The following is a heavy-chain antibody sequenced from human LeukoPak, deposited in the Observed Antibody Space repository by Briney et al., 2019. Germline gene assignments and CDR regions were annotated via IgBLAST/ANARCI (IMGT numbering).Heavy chain of an antibody. Sequence: SVKVSCKASGGTFSSYAISWVRQAPGQGFEWMGGIIPIFGTANYAQKFQGRVTITADESTSTAYMELSSLRSEDTAVYYCARVERRGVAGTLYPYYYYYGMDVWGQGTTVTVSS. V-gene: IGHV1-69*13. D-gene: IGHD6-19*01. CDR1: GGTFSSYA. CDR3: ARVERRGVAGTLYPYYYYYGMDV. J-gene: IGHJ6*02. CDR2: IIPIFGTA.